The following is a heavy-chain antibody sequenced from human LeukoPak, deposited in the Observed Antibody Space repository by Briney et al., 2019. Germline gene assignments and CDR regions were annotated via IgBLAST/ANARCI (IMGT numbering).Heavy chain of an antibody. D-gene: IGHD4-17*01. CDR1: GGSISSYY. CDR3: ARRDYGDYVLDY. V-gene: IGHV4-59*01. Sequence: SETLSLTCTVSGGSISSYYWSWIRQPPGKGLEWIGYIYYSGSTNYNPSLKSRVTISVDTSKNQFSLKLSSVTAADTAVYYCARRDYGDYVLDYWGHGTLVTVSS. J-gene: IGHJ4*01. CDR2: IYYSGST.